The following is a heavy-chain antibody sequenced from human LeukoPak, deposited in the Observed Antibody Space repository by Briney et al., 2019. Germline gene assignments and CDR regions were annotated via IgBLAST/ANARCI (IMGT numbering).Heavy chain of an antibody. CDR1: GGTFSSYA. Sequence: GASVTVSCKASGGTFSSYAISWVRQAPGQGLEWMGIINPSGGSTSYAQKFQGRVTMTRDTSTSTAYMELSSLRSEDTAVYYCASGFYTNAFDIWGQGTMVTVSS. J-gene: IGHJ3*02. V-gene: IGHV1-46*01. CDR3: ASGFYTNAFDI. CDR2: INPSGGST.